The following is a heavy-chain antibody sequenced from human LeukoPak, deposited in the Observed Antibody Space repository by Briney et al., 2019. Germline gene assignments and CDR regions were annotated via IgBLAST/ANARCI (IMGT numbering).Heavy chain of an antibody. CDR1: GFTFSSYS. Sequence: TGGSLRLSCAASGFTFSSYSMNWVRQAPGKGLEWVSSISSSSSYIYYADSVKGRFTISRDNAKNSLYLQMNSLRAEDTAVYYCARDLDTAMLSSDYWGQGTLVTVSS. J-gene: IGHJ4*02. V-gene: IGHV3-21*01. CDR2: ISSSSSYI. CDR3: ARDLDTAMLSSDY. D-gene: IGHD5-18*01.